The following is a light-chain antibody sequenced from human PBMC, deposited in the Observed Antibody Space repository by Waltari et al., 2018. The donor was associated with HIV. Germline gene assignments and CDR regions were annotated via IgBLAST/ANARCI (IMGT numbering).Light chain of an antibody. J-gene: IGLJ2*01. V-gene: IGLV7-46*01. CDR1: SGPVTSGHH. CDR3: QAWDTDTTSVI. Sequence: QPVVTQEPSLTVSPGGTVTLTCGSSSGPVTSGHHPYWFQQKSGQAPRTLIYDTSNKHSWTPARFSGSLLGGKAALTLSGAQPEDEADYYCQAWDTDTTSVIFGGGTKLTVL. CDR2: DTS.